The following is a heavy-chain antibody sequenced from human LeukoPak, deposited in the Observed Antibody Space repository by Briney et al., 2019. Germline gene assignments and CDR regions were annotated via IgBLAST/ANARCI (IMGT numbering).Heavy chain of an antibody. CDR1: GFTFTSFG. Sequence: GGSLRLSCAASGFTFTSFGMHWVRQAPGKGLEWVAFIRNDGDVIYYTDSVKGRFTISRDNSKNTVYLQLNSLRAEDTAVYYCAMGCSSTSCYRRYFDYWGQGTLVTVSS. V-gene: IGHV3-30*02. CDR2: IRNDGDVI. D-gene: IGHD2-2*01. CDR3: AMGCSSTSCYRRYFDY. J-gene: IGHJ4*02.